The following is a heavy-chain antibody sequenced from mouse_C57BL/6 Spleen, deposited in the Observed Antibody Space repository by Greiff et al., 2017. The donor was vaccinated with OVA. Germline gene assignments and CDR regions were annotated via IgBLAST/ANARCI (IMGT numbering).Heavy chain of an antibody. CDR3: ARELGLYWYFDV. D-gene: IGHD4-1*01. CDR2: IDPSDSET. CDR1: GYTFTSYW. Sequence: QVQLQQPGAELVRPGSSVKLSCKASGYTFTSYWMHWVKQRPIQGLEWIGNIDPSDSETHSNQKFKDKATLTVAKSSSPAYMQLRSLTSEDSAVYYCARELGLYWYFDVWGTGTTVTVSS. J-gene: IGHJ1*03. V-gene: IGHV1-52*01.